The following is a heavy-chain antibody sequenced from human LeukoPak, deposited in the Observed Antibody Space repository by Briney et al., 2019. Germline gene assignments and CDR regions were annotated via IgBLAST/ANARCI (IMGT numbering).Heavy chain of an antibody. Sequence: ASVKVSCKVSGYTLTELSIHWVRQAPGKGLEWMGGFDPEDVETIYAQKFQGRVTMTEDTSTDTAYMELSSLTSEDTAVYYCARDRAFEIGSGLGGYNWFDPWGQGTLVTVSS. CDR2: FDPEDVET. V-gene: IGHV1-24*01. J-gene: IGHJ5*02. D-gene: IGHD6-19*01. CDR1: GYTLTELS. CDR3: ARDRAFEIGSGLGGYNWFDP.